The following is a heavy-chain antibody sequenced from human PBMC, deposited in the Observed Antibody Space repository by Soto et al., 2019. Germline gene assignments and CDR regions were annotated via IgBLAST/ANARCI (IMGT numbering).Heavy chain of an antibody. D-gene: IGHD1-1*01. V-gene: IGHV3-23*01. CDR3: TKGGIPRRYNIPKVDFDY. Sequence: GWSLGLSCAASGFIFINYAMSWVRQAPGRGLEWVSAISGSAATTYYPDSVKGRFTISRDNSKNTLYLQMNNLRADDTAVYYCTKGGIPRRYNIPKVDFDYWGQGSLVTVSS. CDR2: ISGSAATT. CDR1: GFIFINYA. J-gene: IGHJ4*02.